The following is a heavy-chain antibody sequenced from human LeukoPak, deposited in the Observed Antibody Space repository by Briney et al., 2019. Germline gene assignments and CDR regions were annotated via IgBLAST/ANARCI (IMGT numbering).Heavy chain of an antibody. CDR2: INPNSGGT. V-gene: IGHV1-2*02. CDR3: ARDRYCSSTSCYAGWFDP. D-gene: IGHD2-2*01. Sequence: ASVKVSRKASGYTFTGYYMHWVRQAPGQGLEWMGWINPNSGGTNYAQKFQGRVTMTRDTSISTAYMELSRLRSDDTAVYYCARDRYCSSTSCYAGWFDPWGQGTLVTVSS. J-gene: IGHJ5*02. CDR1: GYTFTGYY.